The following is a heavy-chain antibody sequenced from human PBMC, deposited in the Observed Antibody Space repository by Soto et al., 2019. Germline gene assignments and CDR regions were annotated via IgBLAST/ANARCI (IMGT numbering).Heavy chain of an antibody. J-gene: IGHJ5*02. D-gene: IGHD4-17*01. Sequence: QVQLMQSGAEVKKPGASVKVSCKSSGFTFTNYGFAWVRQAPGQGLEWMGWISGYNGDTKYSQKLQGRVTMTTKPSANPGYMELRSLRSDDTAVYFCARAIGRTMTTGLWFDHWGQGTLVSVSS. CDR2: ISGYNGDT. V-gene: IGHV1-18*01. CDR3: ARAIGRTMTTGLWFDH. CDR1: GFTFTNYG.